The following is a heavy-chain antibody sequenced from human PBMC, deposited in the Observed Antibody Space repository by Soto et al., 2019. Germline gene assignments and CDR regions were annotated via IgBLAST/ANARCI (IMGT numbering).Heavy chain of an antibody. V-gene: IGHV4-4*07. J-gene: IGHJ3*01. CDR1: GVSISGYY. CDR2: MYISGAT. CDR3: ASDQINLYVFDF. Sequence: QMQLQESGPGLVKPSETLSLTCTVSGVSISGYYWTWIRQTAGKGLEWIGRMYISGATNYNPSLKSRVTMSVDTSKNHFSLKVRSVTAADTAVYYCASDQINLYVFDFWGQGTMVTVSS.